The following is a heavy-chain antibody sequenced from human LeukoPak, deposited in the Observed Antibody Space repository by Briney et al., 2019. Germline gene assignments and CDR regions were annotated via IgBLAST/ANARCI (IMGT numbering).Heavy chain of an antibody. Sequence: GKSLKISCKGSGYSFTTYWIGWVRQMPGKGLEWMGIIYPGDSDTRYSPSFQGQVTISADKSISTAYLQWSSLKASDTAMYYCARQATIFGVVRDSGMDVWGQGTTVTVSS. J-gene: IGHJ6*02. CDR3: ARQATIFGVVRDSGMDV. CDR1: GYSFTTYW. V-gene: IGHV5-51*01. CDR2: IYPGDSDT. D-gene: IGHD3-3*01.